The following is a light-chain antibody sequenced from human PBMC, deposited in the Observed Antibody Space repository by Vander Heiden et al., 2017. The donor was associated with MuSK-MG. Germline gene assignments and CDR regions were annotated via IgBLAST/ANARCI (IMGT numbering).Light chain of an antibody. CDR3: QQYGSSRIT. CDR2: STS. CDR1: QRVSSSY. J-gene: IGKJ5*01. Sequence: EIVLTQSPGTLSLSPGERATLYCRASQRVSSSYLAWYQQKPGQAPRLLIYSTSSRATGIPDRFSGSGSGTDFTLTISRLEPEDFAVYYCQQYGSSRITFGQGTRLEIK. V-gene: IGKV3-20*01.